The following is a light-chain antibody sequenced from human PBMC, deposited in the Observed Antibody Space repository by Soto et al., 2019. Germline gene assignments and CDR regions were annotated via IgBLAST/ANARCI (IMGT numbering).Light chain of an antibody. J-gene: IGKJ2*01. CDR2: DAS. CDR3: QQYGSSPYT. V-gene: IGKV3D-20*01. CDR1: QSVSSSY. Sequence: EIVLTQSPATLSLSPGERATLCCGASQSVSSSYLAWYQQKPGLAPRLLIYDASSRATGIQDRFSGSGFWTDFSPTISRLEPEDFGVEYCQQYGSSPYTFGQGNKLEIK.